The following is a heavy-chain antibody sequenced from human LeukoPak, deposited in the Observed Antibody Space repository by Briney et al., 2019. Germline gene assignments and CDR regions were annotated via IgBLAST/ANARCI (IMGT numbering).Heavy chain of an antibody. Sequence: EASVKVSCKASGGTFSSYAISWVRQAPGQGLEWMGGIIPIFGTANYAQKFQGRVTITADESTSTAYMELSSLRSEDTAVYYCARDRASDWYLDLWGRGTLVTVSS. D-gene: IGHD1-26*01. V-gene: IGHV1-69*13. CDR2: IIPIFGTA. CDR1: GGTFSSYA. J-gene: IGHJ2*01. CDR3: ARDRASDWYLDL.